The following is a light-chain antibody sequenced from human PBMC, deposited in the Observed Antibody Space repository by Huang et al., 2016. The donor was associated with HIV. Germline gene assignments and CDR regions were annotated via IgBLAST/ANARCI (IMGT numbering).Light chain of an antibody. Sequence: EVVMTQSPATLSVSPGERATLACRASQSVNSNLAGYQQKPGQAPRLLIYGPSTRATGIPARFSGSGSGTEFTLTISSLESEDFAVYYCQQYKDWPRTFGQGTKVEIK. CDR3: QQYKDWPRT. V-gene: IGKV3-15*01. CDR2: GPS. CDR1: QSVNSN. J-gene: IGKJ1*01.